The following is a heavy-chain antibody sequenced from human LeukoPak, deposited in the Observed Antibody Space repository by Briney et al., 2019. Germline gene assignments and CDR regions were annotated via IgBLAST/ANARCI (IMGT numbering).Heavy chain of an antibody. V-gene: IGHV4-34*01. CDR1: GGSFSGYY. Sequence: PSETLSLTCAVYGGSFSGYYWSWIRQPPGKGLEWIGEINHSGSTNYNPSLKSRVTISVDTSKNQFSLKLSSVTAADTAVYYCARGMMFADYWGQGTLVTVSS. J-gene: IGHJ4*02. CDR2: INHSGST. D-gene: IGHD3-10*02. CDR3: ARGMMFADY.